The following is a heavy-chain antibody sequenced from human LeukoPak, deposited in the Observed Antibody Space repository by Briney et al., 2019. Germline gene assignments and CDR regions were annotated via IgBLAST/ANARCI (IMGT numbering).Heavy chain of an antibody. V-gene: IGHV3-30-3*01. CDR3: AKDSGPYGSGSYYDY. Sequence: GGSLRLSCAASGFTFSSYAMHWVRQAPGKGLEWVAVISYDGSNKYYADSVKGRFTISRDNSKNTLYLQMNSLRAEDTAVYYCAKDSGPYGSGSYYDYWGQGTLVTVSS. J-gene: IGHJ4*02. CDR2: ISYDGSNK. CDR1: GFTFSSYA. D-gene: IGHD3-10*01.